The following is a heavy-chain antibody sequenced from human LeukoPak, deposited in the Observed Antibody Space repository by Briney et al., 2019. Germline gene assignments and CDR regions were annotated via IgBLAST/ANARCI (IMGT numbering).Heavy chain of an antibody. CDR1: GYTFTSYG. CDR2: ISAYNGNT. J-gene: IGHJ4*02. Sequence: ASVKVSCKASGYTFTSYGISWVRQAPGQGLEWMGWISAYNGNTNYAQKLQGRVTMTTDTSTSTAYMELRSLRSDDTAVYYCARDPPQGMAARPYYFDYWGQGTLVTVSS. D-gene: IGHD6-6*01. V-gene: IGHV1-18*01. CDR3: ARDPPQGMAARPYYFDY.